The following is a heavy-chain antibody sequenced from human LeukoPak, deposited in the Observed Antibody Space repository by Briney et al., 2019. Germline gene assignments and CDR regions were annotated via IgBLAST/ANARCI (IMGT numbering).Heavy chain of an antibody. CDR3: VREAAATLFDY. D-gene: IGHD1-26*01. CDR2: ISGSGGST. J-gene: IGHJ4*02. V-gene: IGHV3-23*01. CDR1: GFTFSSHA. Sequence: PGGSLRLSCAASGFTFSSHAMSWARQAPGKGLEWVSGISGSGGSTYYADSVKGRFSISRDNTQDSLSLQMNSLRAEDTAVYYCVREAAATLFDYWGQGTLVTVSS.